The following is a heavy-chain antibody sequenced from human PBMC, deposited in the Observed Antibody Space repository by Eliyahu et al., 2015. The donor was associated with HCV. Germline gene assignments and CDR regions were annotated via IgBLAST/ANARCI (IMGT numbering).Heavy chain of an antibody. CDR3: AKGGRGWLQLNY. V-gene: IGHV3-9*01. Sequence: EVQLVEPGGGLVQPGRSLRLSCAASGFPFVVYAMHWVRQAPGKGLEWVSGISWNSGSIGYADSVKGRFTISRDNAKNSLYLQMNSLRAEDTALYYCAKGGRGWLQLNYWGQGTLVTVSS. CDR1: GFPFVVYA. CDR2: ISWNSGSI. J-gene: IGHJ4*02. D-gene: IGHD5-24*01.